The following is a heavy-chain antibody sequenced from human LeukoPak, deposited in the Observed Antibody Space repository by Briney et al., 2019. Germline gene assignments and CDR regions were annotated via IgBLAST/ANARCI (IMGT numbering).Heavy chain of an antibody. J-gene: IGHJ3*02. Sequence: GGSLRLSCAASGFTFSSYGMHWVRQAPGKGLEWVAFIRYDGSNKYYADSVKGRFTISRDNSKNTLYLQMNSLRAEDTAVYYCAKDRCSSTSCLILIWGQGTMVTVSS. CDR1: GFTFSSYG. CDR3: AKDRCSSTSCLILI. D-gene: IGHD2-2*01. CDR2: IRYDGSNK. V-gene: IGHV3-30*02.